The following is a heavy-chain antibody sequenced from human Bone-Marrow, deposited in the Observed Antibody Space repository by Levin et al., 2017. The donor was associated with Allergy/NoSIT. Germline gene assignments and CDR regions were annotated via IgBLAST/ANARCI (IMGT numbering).Heavy chain of an antibody. V-gene: IGHV4-59*01. CDR1: GGSISNYY. J-gene: IGHJ5*02. D-gene: IGHD3-9*01. Sequence: SCTVSGGSISNYYWSWIRQPPGKGLEYIGYIHNSGSTNYNPSLNSRVTISVDTSKNQFSLSLSSVTVADTAVYYCASGARYFDWLSVPWFDPWGQGTLVTVSS. CDR2: IHNSGST. CDR3: ASGARYFDWLSVPWFDP.